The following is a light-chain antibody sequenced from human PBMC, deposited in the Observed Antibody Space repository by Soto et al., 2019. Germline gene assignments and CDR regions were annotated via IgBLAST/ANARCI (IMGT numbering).Light chain of an antibody. CDR2: GAS. Sequence: EIVLTQSPGTLSLSPGERATLXXRASQSVSSSYLAWYQQKPGQAPRXXIYGASSRATGIPDRFSGSGSGTDFTLTISRLEPEDFAVYYCQQYGSSPWTFGQGTKVDIK. CDR1: QSVSSSY. CDR3: QQYGSSPWT. V-gene: IGKV3-20*01. J-gene: IGKJ1*01.